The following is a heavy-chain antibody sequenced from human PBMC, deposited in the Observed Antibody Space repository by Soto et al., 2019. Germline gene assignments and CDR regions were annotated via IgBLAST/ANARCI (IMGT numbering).Heavy chain of an antibody. V-gene: IGHV3-23*01. Sequence: GGSLRLSCAAPGFTFSSYAMSWVRQAPGKGLEWVSAISGSGGSTYYADSVKGRFTISGDNSKNTLYLQMNSLRTEDTAVYYCAKAGGAAAARGRYYYGMDVWGQGTTVTVSS. CDR2: ISGSGGST. D-gene: IGHD6-13*01. J-gene: IGHJ6*02. CDR1: GFTFSSYA. CDR3: AKAGGAAAARGRYYYGMDV.